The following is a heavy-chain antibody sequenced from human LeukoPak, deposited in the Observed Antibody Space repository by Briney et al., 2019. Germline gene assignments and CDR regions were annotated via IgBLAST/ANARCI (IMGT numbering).Heavy chain of an antibody. CDR1: GVTFSSYV. J-gene: IGHJ6*03. Sequence: SVKVSCKASGVTFSSYVISWVRQAPGQGLEWMGGIIPIFGTANYAQKFQGRVTITADESTSTAYMEMSSLRSEDTAVYYCARSGYGGSYYGGYYYMDVWGKGTTVTVSS. CDR2: IIPIFGTA. D-gene: IGHD1-26*01. CDR3: ARSGYGGSYYGGYYYMDV. V-gene: IGHV1-69*01.